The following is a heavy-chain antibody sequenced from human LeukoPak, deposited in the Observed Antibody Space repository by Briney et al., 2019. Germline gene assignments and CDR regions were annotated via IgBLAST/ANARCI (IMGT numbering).Heavy chain of an antibody. D-gene: IGHD3-22*01. CDR3: ARAVAMIVVVILDY. CDR1: GFTFSSYA. J-gene: IGHJ4*02. CDR2: ISYDGNNK. V-gene: IGHV3-30-3*01. Sequence: PGGSLRLSCAASGFTFSSYAMHWVRQAPGKGLEWVAVISYDGNNKYYADSVKGRFTISRDNSKNTLYLQMNSLRAEDTAVYYCARAVAMIVVVILDYWGQGTLVTVSS.